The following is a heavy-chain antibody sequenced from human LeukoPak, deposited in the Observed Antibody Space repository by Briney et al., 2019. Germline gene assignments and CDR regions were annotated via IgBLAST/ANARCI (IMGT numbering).Heavy chain of an antibody. D-gene: IGHD2/OR15-2a*01. CDR2: INPNSGVT. J-gene: IGHJ6*03. Sequence: GASVKVSCKASGHTFTVYYIHWVRQAPGQGLEWMGWINPNSGVTNFAQKFQGRVTMTRDTSISTAYMELSTLRSDDTAVYYCARDLSHGLDYYYYMDVWGKGTTVTVSS. CDR1: GHTFTVYY. CDR3: ARDLSHGLDYYYYMDV. V-gene: IGHV1-2*02.